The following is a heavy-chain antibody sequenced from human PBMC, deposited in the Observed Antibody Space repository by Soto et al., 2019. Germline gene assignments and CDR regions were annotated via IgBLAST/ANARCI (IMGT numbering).Heavy chain of an antibody. CDR3: AGGTAMVPTDY. D-gene: IGHD5-18*01. CDR1: GGSFSGYY. J-gene: IGHJ4*02. Sequence: QVQLQQWGAGLLKPSETLSLTCAVYGGSFSGYYWSWIRQPPGKGLEWIGYIYHSGSTYYNPSLKSRVTISVDRSKNQFSLKLSSVTAADTAVYYCAGGTAMVPTDYWGQGTLVTVSS. V-gene: IGHV4-34*01. CDR2: IYHSGST.